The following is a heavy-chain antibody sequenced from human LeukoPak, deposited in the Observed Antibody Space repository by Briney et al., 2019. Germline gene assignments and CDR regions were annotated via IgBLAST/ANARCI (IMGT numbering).Heavy chain of an antibody. V-gene: IGHV3-7*01. CDR2: IKQDGSEK. CDR1: GFTFSSYW. Sequence: GGSLRLSCAASGFTFSSYWMSWVRQAPGKGLEWVANIKQDGSEKYYVDSVKGRFTISRDNAKKSVYLQINSLRAEDTAVYYCTRDEEGSSWYEWGQGALVTVSS. D-gene: IGHD6-13*01. J-gene: IGHJ4*02. CDR3: TRDEEGSSWYE.